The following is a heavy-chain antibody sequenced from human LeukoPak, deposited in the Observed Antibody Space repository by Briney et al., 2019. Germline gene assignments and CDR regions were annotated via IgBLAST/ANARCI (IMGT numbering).Heavy chain of an antibody. CDR2: IKNDGSEK. Sequence: GGSLRLSCAASAFTFSSYWMSWVRQAPGKGLEWVATIKNDGSEKNYVDSVKGRFTISRDNAKNSLYLQMSGLRAEDTAVYFSATADWFSFDFWGQGTLVTVSS. CDR3: ATADWFSFDF. D-gene: IGHD3-9*01. V-gene: IGHV3-7*04. CDR1: AFTFSSYW. J-gene: IGHJ4*02.